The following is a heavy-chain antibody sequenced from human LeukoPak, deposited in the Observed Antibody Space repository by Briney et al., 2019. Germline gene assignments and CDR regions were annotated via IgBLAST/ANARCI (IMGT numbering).Heavy chain of an antibody. CDR2: IYYSGST. J-gene: IGHJ4*02. V-gene: IGHV4-59*01. CDR3: ASTPNYYDSSGIFDY. D-gene: IGHD3-22*01. Sequence: PSETLSLTCTVSGGSISSYYWSWIRQPPGKGLEWIGYIYYSGSTNYNPSLKSRVTISVDTSKNQFSLKLSSVTAADTAMYYCASTPNYYDSSGIFDYWGQGTLVTVSP. CDR1: GGSISSYY.